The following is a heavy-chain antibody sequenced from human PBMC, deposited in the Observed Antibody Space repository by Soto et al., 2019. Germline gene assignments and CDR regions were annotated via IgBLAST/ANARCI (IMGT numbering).Heavy chain of an antibody. CDR1: GGSFSGYY. D-gene: IGHD6-13*01. V-gene: IGHV4-34*01. Sequence: QVQLQQWGAGLLKPSETLSLTCAVYGGSFSGYYWSWIRQPPRKGLEWIGKINHSGSTNYNPSLKSRVTISVDTSKNQFSLKLSSVTAADTAVYYCSLMSRSIAAAGADYWGQGTLVTVSS. J-gene: IGHJ4*02. CDR2: INHSGST. CDR3: SLMSRSIAAAGADY.